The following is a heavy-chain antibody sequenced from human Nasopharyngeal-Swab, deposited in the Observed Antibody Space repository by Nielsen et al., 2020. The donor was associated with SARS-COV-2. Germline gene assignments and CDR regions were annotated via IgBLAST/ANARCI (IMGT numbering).Heavy chain of an antibody. Sequence: ASVKVSCKASGYTFTRYAMNWVRQAPGQGLEWMGWINTNTGNPTYAQGFTGRFVFSLDTSVSTAYLQISSLKAEDTAVYYCWSSTAARVLYWGQGTLVTVSS. V-gene: IGHV7-4-1*02. D-gene: IGHD6-6*01. CDR3: WSSTAARVLY. CDR1: GYTFTRYA. CDR2: INTNTGNP. J-gene: IGHJ4*02.